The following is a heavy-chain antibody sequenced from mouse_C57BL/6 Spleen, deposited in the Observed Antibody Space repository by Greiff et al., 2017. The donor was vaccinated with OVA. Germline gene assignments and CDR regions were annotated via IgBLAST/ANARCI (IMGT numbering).Heavy chain of an antibody. CDR2: IDPETGGP. CDR1: GYTFTDYE. V-gene: IGHV1-15*01. Sequence: VQLQQSGAELVRPGASVTLSCKASGYTFTDYEMHWVKQTPVHGLEWIGAIDPETGGPAYNQKFKGKAILTADKSSSTAYMELRSLTSEDSAVYYCTRERGSYWYFDVWGTGTTVTVSS. CDR3: TRERGSYWYFDV. J-gene: IGHJ1*03. D-gene: IGHD1-1*01.